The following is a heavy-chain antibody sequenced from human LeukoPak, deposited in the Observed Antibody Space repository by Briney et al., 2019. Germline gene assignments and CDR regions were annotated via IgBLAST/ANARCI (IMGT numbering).Heavy chain of an antibody. CDR3: ARDIGIAVAAPSY. D-gene: IGHD6-19*01. V-gene: IGHV3-30*04. CDR2: ISYDGSNK. J-gene: IGHJ4*02. Sequence: GRSLRLSCAASGFTLSSYAMHWVRQAPGKGLEWVAVISYDGSNKYYADSVKGRFTISRDNSKNTLYLQMNSLRAEDTAVYYCARDIGIAVAAPSYWGQGTLVTVSS. CDR1: GFTLSSYA.